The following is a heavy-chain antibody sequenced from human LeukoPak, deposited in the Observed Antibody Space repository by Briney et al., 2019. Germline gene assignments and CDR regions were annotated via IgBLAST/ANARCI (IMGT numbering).Heavy chain of an antibody. CDR2: ISYDGSNK. CDR1: GFTFSNYG. CDR3: AKDQTRNYYYGMDV. Sequence: GGSLRLSCAASGFTFSNYGMHWVRQAPGKGLEWVAVISYDGSNKYYADSVKGRFTISRDESKNTLYLQMNSLRAEDTAVYYCAKDQTRNYYYGMDVWGKGTTATVSS. J-gene: IGHJ6*04. V-gene: IGHV3-30*18.